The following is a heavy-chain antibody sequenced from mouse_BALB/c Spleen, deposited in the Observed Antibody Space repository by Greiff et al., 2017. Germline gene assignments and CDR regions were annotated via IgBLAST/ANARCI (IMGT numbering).Heavy chain of an antibody. D-gene: IGHD2-4*01. CDR2: FSTYYGDA. V-gene: IGHV1S137*01. J-gene: IGHJ3*01. CDR1: GYTFTDYA. CDR3: ARDYYYDGAWFAY. Sequence: VQLQQSGAELVRPGVSVKISCKGSGYTFTDYAMHWVKQSHAKSLEWIGVFSTYYGDASYNQKFKGKATMTVDKSSSTAYMELARLTSEDSAINYCARDYYYDGAWFAYWGQGTLVTVSA.